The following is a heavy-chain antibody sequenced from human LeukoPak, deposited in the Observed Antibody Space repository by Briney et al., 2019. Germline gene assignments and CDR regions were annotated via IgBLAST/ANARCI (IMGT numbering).Heavy chain of an antibody. J-gene: IGHJ4*02. CDR2: MSGSGYHTYYADSDKT. CDR1: GFTFDDYG. D-gene: IGHD3-16*01. V-gene: IGHV3-23*01. Sequence: GGSLRLSCAASGFTFDDYGMSWVRQAPGKRLEWVSAMSGSGYHTYYADSDKTYYADSVKGRFTISRDNSKSTVYLHMNNLRLEDTAIYYCANGAAIDHWGQGTLVTVSS. CDR3: ANGAAIDH.